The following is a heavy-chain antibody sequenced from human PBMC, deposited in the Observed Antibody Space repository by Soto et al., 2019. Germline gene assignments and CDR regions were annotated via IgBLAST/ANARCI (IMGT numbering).Heavy chain of an antibody. V-gene: IGHV3-23*01. Sequence: EVQLLESGGGLVQPGGSLRLSCAPSGFIFSDYAMSWVRQAPGKGLEWVSSLTNSGGDTFYADSVKGRFTISRDNSKNTLYLQMASLRVDDTAVYYCAKVRTWNDGIDYWGLGTLVTVSS. CDR1: GFIFSDYA. CDR2: LTNSGGDT. D-gene: IGHD1-1*01. J-gene: IGHJ4*02. CDR3: AKVRTWNDGIDY.